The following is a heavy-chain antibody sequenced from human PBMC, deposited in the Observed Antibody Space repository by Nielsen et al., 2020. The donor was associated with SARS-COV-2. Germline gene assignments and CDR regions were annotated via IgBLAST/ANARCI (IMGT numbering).Heavy chain of an antibody. D-gene: IGHD4-17*01. CDR3: ARDIHYGDADSSWFDP. Sequence: RGSLRLSCAASGFTFSSYWLNWVRQAPGKGLEWVANIKQDGSEKYYGDSVKGRFTISRDNAKNSLYLQMNSLRAEDTAVYYCARDIHYGDADSSWFDPWGQGTLVTVSS. J-gene: IGHJ5*02. CDR1: GFTFSSYW. CDR2: IKQDGSEK. V-gene: IGHV3-7*01.